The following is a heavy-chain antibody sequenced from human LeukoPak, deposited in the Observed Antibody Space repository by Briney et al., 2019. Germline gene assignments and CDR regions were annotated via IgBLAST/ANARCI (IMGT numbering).Heavy chain of an antibody. D-gene: IGHD3-3*01. J-gene: IGHJ6*02. V-gene: IGHV3-53*01. Sequence: PGGSLRLSCAASGFTVSSNYMSWVRQAPGKGLEWGSVIYSGGSIYYADSVKGRFTISRDNSKNTLYLQMNSLRAEDTAVYYCARDRWSGYSYGMDVWGQGTTVTVSS. CDR3: ARDRWSGYSYGMDV. CDR2: IYSGGSI. CDR1: GFTVSSNY.